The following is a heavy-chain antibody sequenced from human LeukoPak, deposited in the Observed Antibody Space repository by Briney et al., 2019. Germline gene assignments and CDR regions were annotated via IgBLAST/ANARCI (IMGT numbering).Heavy chain of an antibody. CDR3: ARHTRYEMATIGAFDI. D-gene: IGHD5-24*01. CDR1: GGSFSGYY. CDR2: INHSGST. Sequence: PSETLSLTCAVYGGSFSGYYWSWIRQPPGKGLEWIGEINHSGSTNYNPSLQSRVTISVDTSKNQFSLKLSSVTAADTAVYYCARHTRYEMATIGAFDIWGQGTMVTVSS. J-gene: IGHJ3*02. V-gene: IGHV4-34*01.